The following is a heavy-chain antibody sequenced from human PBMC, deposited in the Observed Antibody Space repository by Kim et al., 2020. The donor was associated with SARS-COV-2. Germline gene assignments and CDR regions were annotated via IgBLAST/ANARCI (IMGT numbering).Heavy chain of an antibody. J-gene: IGHJ2*01. Sequence: GGSLRLSCAASGFTFSNAWMTWVRQAPGKGLEWVGHIKTNAAGGTADYAAPVKGSFTISRDDSKNTLYLQMNSLKTEDTAVYCCVTRCGGTCPGLWGRGTLVTVSS. CDR3: VTRCGGTCPGL. V-gene: IGHV3-15*01. CDR2: IKTNAAGGTA. CDR1: GFTFSNAW. D-gene: IGHD2-15*01.